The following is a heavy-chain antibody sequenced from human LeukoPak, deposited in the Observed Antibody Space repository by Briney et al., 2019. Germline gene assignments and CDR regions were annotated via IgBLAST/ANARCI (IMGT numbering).Heavy chain of an antibody. CDR1: GGSISSSSYY. CDR2: IYYSGST. V-gene: IGHV4-39*01. D-gene: IGHD3-22*01. CDR3: ASGEAMIVVVITPTGFDY. J-gene: IGHJ4*02. Sequence: PSETLSLTCTVSGGSISSSSYYRGWIRQPPGKGLEWIGSIYYSGSTYYNPSLKSRVTISVDTSKNQFSLKLSSVTAADTAVYYCASGEAMIVVVITPTGFDYWGQGTLVTVSS.